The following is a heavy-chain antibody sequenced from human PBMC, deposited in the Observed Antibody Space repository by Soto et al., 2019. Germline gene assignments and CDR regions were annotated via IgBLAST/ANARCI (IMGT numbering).Heavy chain of an antibody. CDR1: GGSISSSSYY. CDR2: IYYSGST. CDR3: ARPGSSSWGWFDP. J-gene: IGHJ5*02. V-gene: IGHV4-39*01. D-gene: IGHD6-13*01. Sequence: PSETLSLTCTVSGGSISSSSYYWGWIRQPPGKGLEWIGSIYYSGSTYYNPSLKSRVTISVGTSKNQFSLKLSSVTAADTAVYYCARPGSSSWGWFDPWGQGTLVTVSS.